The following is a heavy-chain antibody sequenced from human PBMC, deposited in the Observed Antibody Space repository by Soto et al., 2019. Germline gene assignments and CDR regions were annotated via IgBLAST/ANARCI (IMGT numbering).Heavy chain of an antibody. V-gene: IGHV3-23*01. CDR2: ISGSGGST. D-gene: IGHD2-15*01. CDR1: GFTFSSYA. J-gene: IGHJ2*01. CDR3: AKLGYCSGGSCVRYWYFHL. Sequence: EVQLLESGGGLVQPGGSLRLSCAASGFTFSSYAMSWVRQAPGKGLEWVSAISGSGGSTYYADSVKGRFTISRDNSKNTLYLQMNSLRAEDTAVYYCAKLGYCSGGSCVRYWYFHLWGRGTLVTVSS.